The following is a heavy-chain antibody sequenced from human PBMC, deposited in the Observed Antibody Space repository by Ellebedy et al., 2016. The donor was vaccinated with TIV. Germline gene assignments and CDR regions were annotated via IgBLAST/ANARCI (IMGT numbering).Heavy chain of an antibody. V-gene: IGHV3-11*01. J-gene: IGHJ4*02. CDR3: ASGIYSSGWYWGSIDY. D-gene: IGHD6-19*01. CDR1: GFTFSDYY. CDR2: ISSSGSTI. Sequence: GESLKISCAASGFTFSDYYMSWIRQAPGKGLEWVSYISSSGSTIYYADSVKGRFTISRDNAKNSLYLQMNSLRAEDTAVYYCASGIYSSGWYWGSIDYWGQGTLVTVSS.